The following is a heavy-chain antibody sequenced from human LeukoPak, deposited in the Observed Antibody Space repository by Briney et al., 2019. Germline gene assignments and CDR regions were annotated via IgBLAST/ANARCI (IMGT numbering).Heavy chain of an antibody. CDR1: GGSISSSNW. Sequence: SETLSLTCAVSGGSISSSNWWSWVRQPPGKGLEWIGEIYHSGSTNYNPSLKSRVTISVDKSKNQFSLKLSSVTAADTAVYYCARGSGFGAPYYYGMDVWGQGTTVTVSS. V-gene: IGHV4-4*02. CDR2: IYHSGST. CDR3: ARGSGFGAPYYYGMDV. J-gene: IGHJ6*02. D-gene: IGHD3-10*01.